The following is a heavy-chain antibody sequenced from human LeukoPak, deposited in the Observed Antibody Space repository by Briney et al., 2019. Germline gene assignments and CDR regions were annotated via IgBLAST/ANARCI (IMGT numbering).Heavy chain of an antibody. V-gene: IGHV1-18*01. Sequence: GASVKVSCMASGYTFTRYGISWVRQAPGQGLEWMGWISAYNGNTNYAQNLQGRATMTTDTSTNTAYMELRSLRSDDTAVYYCARVSPYDFWNHGSMDVWGKGTTVTVSS. D-gene: IGHD3-3*01. CDR2: ISAYNGNT. J-gene: IGHJ6*03. CDR3: ARVSPYDFWNHGSMDV. CDR1: GYTFTRYG.